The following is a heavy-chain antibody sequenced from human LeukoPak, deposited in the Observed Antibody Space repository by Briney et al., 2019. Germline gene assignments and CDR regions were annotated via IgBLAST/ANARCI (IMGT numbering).Heavy chain of an antibody. CDR1: GFTFSSYA. D-gene: IGHD1-26*01. CDR3: AKGLDSGFDP. CDR2: ISGSGGST. V-gene: IGHV3-23*01. J-gene: IGHJ5*02. Sequence: GGSLGLSWAASGFTFSSYAMSWVRQAPGKGLEWVSAISGSGGSTYYADSVKGRFTISRDNSKNTLYLQMNSLRAEDTAVYYCAKGLDSGFDPWGQGTLVTVSS.